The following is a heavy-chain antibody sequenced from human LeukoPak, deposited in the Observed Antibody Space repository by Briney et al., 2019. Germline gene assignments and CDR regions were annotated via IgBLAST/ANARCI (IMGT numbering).Heavy chain of an antibody. CDR2: ISSSSSYI. V-gene: IGHV3-21*01. Sequence: GALRLSCAGSGFTFNTYNMNWVRQAPGKGLEWDSSISSSSSYIYYADSVKGRFTISRDNAKNSLYLQMNSLRAEDTAVYYCARLYDGSAYHADHFDYWGQGTLVIVSS. J-gene: IGHJ4*02. CDR1: GFTFNTYN. CDR3: ARLYDGSAYHADHFDY. D-gene: IGHD3-22*01.